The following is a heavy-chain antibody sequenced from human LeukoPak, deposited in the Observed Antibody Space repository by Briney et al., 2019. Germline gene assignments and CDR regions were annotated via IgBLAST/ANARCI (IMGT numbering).Heavy chain of an antibody. J-gene: IGHJ6*02. V-gene: IGHV3-30*04. CDR1: GFTFSSYA. CDR2: ISYDGSNK. Sequence: QPGGSLRLSCAASGFTFSSYAMHWVRQAPGEGLEWVAVISYDGSNKYYADSVKGRFTISRDNSKNTLYLQMNSLRAEDTAVYYCARDLRYCSSTSCPYYYGMDVWGQGTTVTVSS. CDR3: ARDLRYCSSTSCPYYYGMDV. D-gene: IGHD2-2*01.